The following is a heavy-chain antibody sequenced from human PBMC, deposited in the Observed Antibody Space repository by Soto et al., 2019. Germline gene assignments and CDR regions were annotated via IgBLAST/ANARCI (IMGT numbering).Heavy chain of an antibody. CDR3: AREFSGPPTTPLWSGYYYYYYMDV. CDR1: GGTISSYA. V-gene: IGHV1-69*06. D-gene: IGHD3-3*01. J-gene: IGHJ6*03. Sequence: SVKVSCKASGGTISSYAISWVRQAPGQGLEWMGGIIPIFGTANYAQKFQGRVTITADKSTSTAYMELSSLRSEDTAVYYCAREFSGPPTTPLWSGYYYYYYMDVWGKGTTVTVSS. CDR2: IIPIFGTA.